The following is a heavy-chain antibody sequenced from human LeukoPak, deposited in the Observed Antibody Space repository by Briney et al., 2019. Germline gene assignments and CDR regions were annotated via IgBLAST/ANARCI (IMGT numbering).Heavy chain of an antibody. D-gene: IGHD3-10*01. CDR2: ISSGGGIT. CDR3: VKKFASGAYPYDY. J-gene: IGHJ4*02. CDR1: GFTFSTSP. V-gene: IGHV3-64*05. Sequence: GGSLRLSCSASGFTFSTSPMHWVRQAPGRRLEYVSGISSGGGITDYADSVKGRFIISRDNSKNTLYVQMSSLRVVDTAVYYCVKKFASGAYPYDYWGQGILVTVSS.